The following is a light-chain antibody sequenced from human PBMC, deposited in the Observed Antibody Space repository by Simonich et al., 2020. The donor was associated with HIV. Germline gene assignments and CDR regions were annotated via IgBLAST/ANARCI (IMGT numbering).Light chain of an antibody. CDR2: DVR. CDR3: QSGDSSATV. V-gene: IGLV2-14*01. J-gene: IGLJ2*01. Sequence: QSALTQPASVSGSPGQSITISCTGTSSDLDDYKYVSWYEQHPGKAPKLMIYDVRKRPSAISTRFSGSKSGNTASLTISVLQAEDEADYYCQSGDSSATVFGGGTKLTVL. CDR1: SSDLDDYKY.